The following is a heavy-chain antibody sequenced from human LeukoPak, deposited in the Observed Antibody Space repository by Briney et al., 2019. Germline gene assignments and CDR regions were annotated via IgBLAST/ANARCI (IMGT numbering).Heavy chain of an antibody. J-gene: IGHJ4*02. V-gene: IGHV4-39*01. CDR2: IYYSGST. D-gene: IGHD4-17*01. CDR1: GGSISSSSYY. CDR3: ARLSRDSTVVIGY. Sequence: PSETLSLTCTVSGGSISSSSYYWGWIRQPPGKGLEWIGSIYYSGSTYYNPSLKSRVTISVDTSKNQFSLKLSSVTAADTAVYYCARLSRDSTVVIGYRGQGTLVTVSS.